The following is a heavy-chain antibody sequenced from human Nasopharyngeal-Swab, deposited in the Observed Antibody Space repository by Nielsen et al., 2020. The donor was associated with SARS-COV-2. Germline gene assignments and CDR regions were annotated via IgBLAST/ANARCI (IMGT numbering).Heavy chain of an antibody. V-gene: IGHV1-18*04. CDR2: ISAYNGNT. CDR3: ARAGFCSSTSCYLRDYYYYMDV. D-gene: IGHD2-2*01. CDR1: GYTFTSYY. J-gene: IGHJ6*03. Sequence: ASVKVSCKASGYTFTSYYMHWVRQAPGQGLEWMGWISAYNGNTNYAQKLQGRVTMTTDTSTSTAYMELRSLRSDDTAVYYCARAGFCSSTSCYLRDYYYYMDVWGKGTTVTVSS.